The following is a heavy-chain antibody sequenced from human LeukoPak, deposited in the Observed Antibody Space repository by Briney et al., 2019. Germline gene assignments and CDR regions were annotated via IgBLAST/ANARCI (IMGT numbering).Heavy chain of an antibody. CDR2: INPDSGGT. CDR1: GYTFTGYH. CDR3: ARTFYYGSGRARYMDV. D-gene: IGHD3-10*01. V-gene: IGHV1-2*02. J-gene: IGHJ6*03. Sequence: ASVKVSCKASGYTFTGYHMHWVRQAPGQGLEWMGWINPDSGGTDYAQKFQGRVTMTRDTSISTAYMELSRLRSDDTAMYYCARTFYYGSGRARYMDVWGKGTTVTVSS.